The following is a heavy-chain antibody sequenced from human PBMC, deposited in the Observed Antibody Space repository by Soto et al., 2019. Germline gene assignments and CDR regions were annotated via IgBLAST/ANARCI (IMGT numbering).Heavy chain of an antibody. CDR2: ITSSSSYI. CDR3: VRARSTDSRPDY. Sequence: LRLSCAASGFTFSLYSMIWVRQAPGKGLEWVASITSSSSYIYYEDSLKGRFTISRDNAKNSLFLQLDSPRAEDTAVYFCVRARSTDSRPDYWGQGTLVTVSS. J-gene: IGHJ4*02. D-gene: IGHD3-22*01. CDR1: GFTFSLYS. V-gene: IGHV3-21*01.